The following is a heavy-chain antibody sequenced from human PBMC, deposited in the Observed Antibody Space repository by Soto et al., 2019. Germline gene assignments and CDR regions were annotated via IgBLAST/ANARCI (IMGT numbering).Heavy chain of an antibody. J-gene: IGHJ4*02. CDR2: IYWDDDE. CDR3: AHSRNLITEDAQVGDFDY. CDR1: GFSLNTDGEG. D-gene: IGHD3-10*01. V-gene: IGHV2-5*02. Sequence: QITLKESSPTQLKPTQTLTLTCSFSGFSLNTDGEGVGWVRQPPGEALEWLALIYWDDDERYSPSLKTRLTITKDPAKNQVVLIMTNMDPVDTATYYCAHSRNLITEDAQVGDFDYWGQGTLVSVSS.